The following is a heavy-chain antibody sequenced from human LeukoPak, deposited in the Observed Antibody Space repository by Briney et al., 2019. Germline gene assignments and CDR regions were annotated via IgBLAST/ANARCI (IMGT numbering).Heavy chain of an antibody. Sequence: ASVKVSCKSSGYTFTGYYMHWVRQAPGQGLEWMGWINPNSGGTNYAQKFQGRVTMTRDTSISTAYMELSRLRSDDTAVYYCARLRPVAGYDAFDIWGHGTMVTVSS. CDR3: ARLRPVAGYDAFDI. D-gene: IGHD6-19*01. CDR1: GYTFTGYY. V-gene: IGHV1-2*02. J-gene: IGHJ3*02. CDR2: INPNSGGT.